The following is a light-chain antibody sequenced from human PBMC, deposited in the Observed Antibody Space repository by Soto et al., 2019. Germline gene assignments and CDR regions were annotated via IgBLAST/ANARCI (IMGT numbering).Light chain of an antibody. V-gene: IGLV2-14*03. CDR2: NVS. CDR3: SSYTSSNTYV. CDR1: SSDVGGYNS. Sequence: QSDLTQPASVSGSPGQSIAISCTGTSSDVGGYNSVSWYQQHTGKAPKLMIYNVSNRPSGVSDRFSGSKSGNTASLTISGLQAEDEADYYCSSYTSSNTYVFGTGTKVTVL. J-gene: IGLJ1*01.